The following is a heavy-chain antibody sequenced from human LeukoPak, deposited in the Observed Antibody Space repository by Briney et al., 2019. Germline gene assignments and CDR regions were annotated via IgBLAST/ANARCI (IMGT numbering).Heavy chain of an antibody. Sequence: GASVKVSCKTSGYTFSDYYIHWIRQAPGQGLEWVGWINPNSGDTDYAQKFQGRVTVTRDTSISTAYIELSRLRSDDTAVYYCARGAAATNSDYWGQGTLVTVSS. CDR3: ARGAAATNSDY. CDR1: GYTFSDYY. CDR2: INPNSGDT. D-gene: IGHD2-15*01. V-gene: IGHV1-2*02. J-gene: IGHJ4*02.